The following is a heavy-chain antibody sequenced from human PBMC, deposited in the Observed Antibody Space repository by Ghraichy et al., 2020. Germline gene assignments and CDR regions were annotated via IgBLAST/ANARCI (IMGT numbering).Heavy chain of an antibody. CDR1: GGSISSGDYY. CDR2: IYYSGST. Sequence: SETPSLTCTVSGGSISSGDYYWSWIRQPPGKGLEWIGYIYYSGSTYYNPSLKSRVTISVDTSKNQFSLKLSSVTAADTAVYYCARFAGMVRGDYVGGLDYWGQGTLVTVSS. D-gene: IGHD3-10*01. J-gene: IGHJ4*02. CDR3: ARFAGMVRGDYVGGLDY. V-gene: IGHV4-30-4*01.